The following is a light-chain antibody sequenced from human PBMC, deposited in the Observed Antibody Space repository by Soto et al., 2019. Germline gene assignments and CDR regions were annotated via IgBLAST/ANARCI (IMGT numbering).Light chain of an antibody. CDR1: HSVNSDY. V-gene: IGKV3-20*01. Sequence: EIVLAQSPGTLSLSPGERATLSCRASHSVNSDYFAWYQQRPGQPPRLLIYGASSRATGIPDRFSGSGSGTDFTLSISRLEPEDFALYYCQQYERSSITFGQGTRLEI. CDR2: GAS. CDR3: QQYERSSIT. J-gene: IGKJ5*01.